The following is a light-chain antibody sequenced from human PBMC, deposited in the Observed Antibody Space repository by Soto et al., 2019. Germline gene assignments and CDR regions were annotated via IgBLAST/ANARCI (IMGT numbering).Light chain of an antibody. CDR1: SSNIGADYD. CDR2: GDY. J-gene: IGLJ1*01. V-gene: IGLV1-40*01. CDR3: QSYDRSLSGFV. Sequence: QSVLTQPPSVSGAPGQRVTISCTGNSSNIGADYDVHWYQHLPGTAPKLLIFGDYNRPSGVPDRISGSRSGTSASLAITGLQAEDEADYYCQSYDRSLSGFVLGTGTKVTVL.